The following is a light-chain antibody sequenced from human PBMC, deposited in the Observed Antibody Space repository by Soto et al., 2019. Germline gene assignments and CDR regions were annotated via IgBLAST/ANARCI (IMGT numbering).Light chain of an antibody. J-gene: IGLJ1*01. CDR2: EVT. Sequence: QSVLTQPASVSGSPGQSITISCTGTSGDVGSYNRVSWYQQHPGKAPKLIIYEVTDRPSGVSNRFSGSKSCNTASLTISGLQAEDEAEYYCSSYTNINTRACVFGTGTKLTVL. V-gene: IGLV2-14*01. CDR3: SSYTNINTRACV. CDR1: SGDVGSYNR.